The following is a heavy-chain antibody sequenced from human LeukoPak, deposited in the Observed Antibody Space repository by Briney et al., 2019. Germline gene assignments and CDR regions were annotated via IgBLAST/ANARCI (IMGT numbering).Heavy chain of an antibody. V-gene: IGHV3-23*01. D-gene: IGHD3-10*01. CDR1: GITLSNYG. CDR2: ISGSGGGT. CDR3: AKRGVVIRVVLVGFNKEAYYFDS. Sequence: GGSLRLSCAVSGITLSNYGMSWVRQAPGKGLEWVAGISGSGGGTVYADSVKGRFTISRDNPKNTLYLQMNSLRAEDTAVYFCAKRGVVIRVVLVGFNKEAYYFDSWGQGALVTVSS. J-gene: IGHJ4*02.